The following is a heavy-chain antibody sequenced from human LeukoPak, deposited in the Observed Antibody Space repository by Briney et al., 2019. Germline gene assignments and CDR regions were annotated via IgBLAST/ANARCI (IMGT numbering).Heavy chain of an antibody. CDR3: GRAFPPLRTSSAGDL. Sequence: GGSLRLSCSASGFTFSDYDMNWVRQPPGKGLEWVSSISGLSTHIYYGDSVKGRFSISRDNAKNSVYLQMNSLGVEDTAIYYCGRAFPPLRTSSAGDLWGQGILVTVSS. CDR1: GFTFSDYD. J-gene: IGHJ4*02. CDR2: ISGLSTHI. V-gene: IGHV3-69-1*02. D-gene: IGHD3-16*01.